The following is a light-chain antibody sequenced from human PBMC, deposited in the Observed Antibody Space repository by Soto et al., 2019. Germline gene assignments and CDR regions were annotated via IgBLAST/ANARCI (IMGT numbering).Light chain of an antibody. CDR1: QSVSSN. J-gene: IGKJ1*01. CDR2: GAS. Sequence: EIVMTQSPATLSVSPGERATLSCRASQSVSSNLAWYQQKPGQAPRLLIYGASTRATGIPARFSGSGSGTEFTLTISSLQSEDFDVYYCQQYNNWPPRWTFGQGTKVEIK. V-gene: IGKV3-15*01. CDR3: QQYNNWPPRWT.